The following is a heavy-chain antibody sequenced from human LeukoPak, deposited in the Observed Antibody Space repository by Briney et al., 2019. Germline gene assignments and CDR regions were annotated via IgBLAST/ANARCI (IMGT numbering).Heavy chain of an antibody. D-gene: IGHD3-10*01. CDR1: GYTFTGYY. Sequence: ASVKVSCKASGYTFTGYYMHWVRQAPGQGLEWMGWINPNSGGTNYAQKFQGRVTMTRDTSISTAYMGLSRLRSDDTAVYYCARDSGERGSGSYLIAYWGQGTLVTVPS. CDR3: ARDSGERGSGSYLIAY. V-gene: IGHV1-2*02. J-gene: IGHJ4*02. CDR2: INPNSGGT.